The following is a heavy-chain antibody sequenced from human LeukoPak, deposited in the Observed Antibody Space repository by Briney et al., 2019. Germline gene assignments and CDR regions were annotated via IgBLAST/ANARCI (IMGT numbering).Heavy chain of an antibody. CDR2: IYPGDSDT. J-gene: IGHJ4*02. Sequence: GESLKISCKGSGYSFNTYWIAWVRQMPGKGLEWMGIIYPGDSDTTYSPTFQGQVTISADKSISTAFPQWSSLKASDTAMYYCARANWATSAFDYWGQGTLVTVSS. V-gene: IGHV5-51*01. CDR3: ARANWATSAFDY. CDR1: GYSFNTYW. D-gene: IGHD7-27*01.